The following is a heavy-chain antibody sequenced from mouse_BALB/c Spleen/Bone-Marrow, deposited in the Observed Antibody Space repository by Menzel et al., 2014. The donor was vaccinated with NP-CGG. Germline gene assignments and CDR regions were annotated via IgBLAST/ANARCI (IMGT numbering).Heavy chain of an antibody. Sequence: VQGVESGAELVKPGASVKMSCKAFGYTFTTYPIEWMKQNHGKSLEWIGNFHPYNDDTKYNEKFKGKAKLTVEKSSSTVYLELSRLTSDDSAVCYCARGYGNWYFDVWGAGTTVTVSS. CDR3: ARGYGNWYFDV. V-gene: IGHV1-47*01. J-gene: IGHJ1*01. CDR1: GYTFTTYP. CDR2: FHPYNDDT. D-gene: IGHD2-10*02.